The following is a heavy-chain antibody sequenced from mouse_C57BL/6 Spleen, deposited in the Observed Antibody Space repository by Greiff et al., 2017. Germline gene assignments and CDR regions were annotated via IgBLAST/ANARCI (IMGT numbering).Heavy chain of an antibody. CDR3: ARSDYGYSSWSFDV. CDR1: GYSFTGYY. J-gene: IGHJ1*03. CDR2: INPSNGGT. Sequence: VQLQQSGPELVKPGASVKLSCKASGYSFTGYYMHWVKQSPEQGLEWIGDINPSNGGTTYNQKFKSKATLTVDKSSSTAYMQLSSLTSEDSAVYYCARSDYGYSSWSFDVWGTGTTVTVSS. V-gene: IGHV1-42*01. D-gene: IGHD2-2*01.